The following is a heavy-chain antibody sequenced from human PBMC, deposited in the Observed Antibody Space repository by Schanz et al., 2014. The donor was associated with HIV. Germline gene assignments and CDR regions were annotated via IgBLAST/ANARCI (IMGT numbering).Heavy chain of an antibody. CDR3: AKDKSRHTYSSSSIFDP. D-gene: IGHD6-13*01. V-gene: IGHV3-30*18. CDR2: ISHDGSKK. CDR1: GFSFSNYG. Sequence: QVQLVESGGGVVQPGRSLRLSCAASGFSFSNYGMHWVRQAPGKGLEWVAVISHDGSKKYYADSVRGRITISRDNSKNTLYLQMNSLRPEDTAVYYCAKDKSRHTYSSSSIFDPWGQGTLVTVSS. J-gene: IGHJ5*02.